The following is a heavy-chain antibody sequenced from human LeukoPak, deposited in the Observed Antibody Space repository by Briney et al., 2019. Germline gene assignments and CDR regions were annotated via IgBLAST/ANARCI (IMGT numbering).Heavy chain of an antibody. Sequence: ASVKVSCKASGYTFTNDGISWVRQAPGQGLEWMGWISAYNGNTNYAQKFQGRVTITADESTSTAYMELSSLRSEDTAVYYCARDTSGIAARPGWFDPWGQGTLVTVSS. D-gene: IGHD6-6*01. CDR2: ISAYNGNT. V-gene: IGHV1-18*01. CDR3: ARDTSGIAARPGWFDP. J-gene: IGHJ5*02. CDR1: GYTFTNDG.